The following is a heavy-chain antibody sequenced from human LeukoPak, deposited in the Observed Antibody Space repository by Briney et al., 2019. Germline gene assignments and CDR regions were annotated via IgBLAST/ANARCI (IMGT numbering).Heavy chain of an antibody. D-gene: IGHD5-24*01. Sequence: GGSLRLSCAVSGFTFSSSHMNWVRQAPGEGLEWVSYISSDSNTIYYEDSVKGRFTISRDNAKNSLFLQMSSLRADDTGVYYCAREDGLDYWGQGTLVTVSS. CDR3: AREDGLDY. CDR1: GFTFSSSH. CDR2: ISSDSNTI. J-gene: IGHJ4*02. V-gene: IGHV3-48*01.